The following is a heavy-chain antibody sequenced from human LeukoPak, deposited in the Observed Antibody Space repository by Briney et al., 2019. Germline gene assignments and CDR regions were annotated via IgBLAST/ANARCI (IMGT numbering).Heavy chain of an antibody. J-gene: IGHJ4*02. CDR1: GYTFTSYY. Sequence: ASVKVSCKASGYTFTSYYMHWVRQAAGQGLEWMGWINPNNGGTNYAQKFQGRVTMTRDTSISTVYMELSRLNSDDTAVYYCTSGYTTTPARTYWGQGTLVTVSS. D-gene: IGHD1-1*01. CDR2: INPNNGGT. V-gene: IGHV1-2*02. CDR3: TSGYTTTPARTY.